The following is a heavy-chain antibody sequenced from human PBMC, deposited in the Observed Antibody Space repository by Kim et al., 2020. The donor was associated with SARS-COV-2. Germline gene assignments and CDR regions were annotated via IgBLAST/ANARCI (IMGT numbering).Heavy chain of an antibody. D-gene: IGHD6-6*01. V-gene: IGHV3-74*01. CDR1: GFTFSSFW. J-gene: IGHJ4*01. Sequence: GGSLRLSCAASGFTFSSFWMHWVRQAPGKGLVWVSPISTDGSSTNYADSVKGRFTISRDNAKNTLYLQMNSLRAEDTAVYYCARGGDKTGSSIPFEYWG. CDR3: ARGGDKTGSSIPFEY. CDR2: ISTDGSST.